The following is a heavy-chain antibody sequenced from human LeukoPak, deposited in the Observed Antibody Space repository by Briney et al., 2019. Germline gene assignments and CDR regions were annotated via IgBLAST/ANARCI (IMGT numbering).Heavy chain of an antibody. CDR1: GFTFSGYW. Sequence: GGSLRLSCAASGFTFSGYWMYWVRQAPGEGLVWVSRISNDGSRTTYADSVKGRFTISRDNAKNTLYLQMNSLRVDDTAVYYCARDVGDAPDSWGQGALVTVSS. CDR3: ARDVGDAPDS. D-gene: IGHD2-21*01. V-gene: IGHV3-74*01. CDR2: ISNDGSRT. J-gene: IGHJ4*02.